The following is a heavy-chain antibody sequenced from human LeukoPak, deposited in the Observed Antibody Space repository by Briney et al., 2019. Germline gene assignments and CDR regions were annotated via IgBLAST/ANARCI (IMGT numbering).Heavy chain of an antibody. CDR3: ARDTVTNPRGYFDY. CDR1: GYTFTSYD. V-gene: IGHV1-8*01. J-gene: IGHJ4*02. D-gene: IGHD4-17*01. Sequence: GASVKVSCKASGYTFTSYDINWVRQATGQGLEWMGWMNPNSGNTGYAQKFQGRVTMTRNTSISTAYMELSSLRSEDTAVYYCARDTVTNPRGYFDYWGQGTLVTVSS. CDR2: MNPNSGNT.